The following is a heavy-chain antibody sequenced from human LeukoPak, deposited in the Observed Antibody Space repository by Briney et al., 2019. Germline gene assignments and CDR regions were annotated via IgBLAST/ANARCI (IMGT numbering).Heavy chain of an antibody. Sequence: PGGSLRLSCAASGFTYSHYGMHWVRQAPGKGLEWVAVIWSDGTQKYYGDAVKGRFTISRDNSKKTLFLQMNSLRGDDTAVYYCAKDAQRGFDYSNSLESWGQGTLVTVSS. V-gene: IGHV3-33*06. D-gene: IGHD4-11*01. CDR2: IWSDGTQK. J-gene: IGHJ5*01. CDR1: GFTYSHYG. CDR3: AKDAQRGFDYSNSLES.